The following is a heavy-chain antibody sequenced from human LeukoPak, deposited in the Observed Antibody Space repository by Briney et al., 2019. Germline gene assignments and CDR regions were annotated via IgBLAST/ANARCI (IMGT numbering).Heavy chain of an antibody. CDR2: IYPGDSET. V-gene: IGHV5-51*01. D-gene: IGHD5-18*01. J-gene: IGHJ4*02. CDR1: GYSFTTNW. Sequence: PGESLKISCKGSGYSFTTNWIGWVRQMPGKGLEWMGIIYPGDSETRYSPSFRGQVTISADKSISTAYLQWSSLKASDTAIYYCVGSRGYSYGYSYYFDYWGQGTLVTVSS. CDR3: VGSRGYSYGYSYYFDY.